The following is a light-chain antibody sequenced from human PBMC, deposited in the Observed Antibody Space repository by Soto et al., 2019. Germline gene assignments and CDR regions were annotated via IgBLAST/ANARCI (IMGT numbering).Light chain of an antibody. CDR1: QSISSY. J-gene: IGKJ1*01. V-gene: IGKV1-39*01. CDR2: APS. CDR3: QQSYNART. Sequence: DIQMTQSPSSLSASVGDRVTITCRVRQSISSYLNWYQQKPGKAPKLLIYAPSSLQSGVPSRFSGSGSGTDFTLTISSLQPEDSAIYYCQQSYNARTFGQGTKVEIK.